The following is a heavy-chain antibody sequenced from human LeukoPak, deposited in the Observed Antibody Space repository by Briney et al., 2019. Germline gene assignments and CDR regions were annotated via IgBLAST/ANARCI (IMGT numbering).Heavy chain of an antibody. CDR3: ARITYDFWSGYYMPDDP. Sequence: GASVKVSCKASGYTFTGYYMHWVRQAPGQGLEWMGWISIYNGNTDYAQKLRGRVTMTTDTSTSTAYMELRSLRSDDTAVYYCARITYDFWSGYYMPDDPWGQGTLVTVSS. CDR1: GYTFTGYY. J-gene: IGHJ5*02. V-gene: IGHV1-18*04. CDR2: ISIYNGNT. D-gene: IGHD3-3*01.